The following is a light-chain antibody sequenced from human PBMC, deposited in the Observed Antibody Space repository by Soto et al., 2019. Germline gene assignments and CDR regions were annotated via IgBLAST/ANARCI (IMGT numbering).Light chain of an antibody. V-gene: IGKV3-15*01. CDR1: QSVSSD. J-gene: IGKJ4*01. Sequence: EIVMTQSPAPLSVSPGVRDTLSCRASQSVSSDLAWYQQKPGQTPRLLIYGASTRATGIPVRFSGSGSGAECTLPMSSLQFEDFGAYYCQQYNHWPPLTFRGGNKVEIK. CDR3: QQYNHWPPLT. CDR2: GAS.